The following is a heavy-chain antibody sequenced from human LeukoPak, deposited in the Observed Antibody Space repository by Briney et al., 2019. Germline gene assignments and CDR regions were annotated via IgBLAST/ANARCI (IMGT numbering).Heavy chain of an antibody. D-gene: IGHD6-19*01. CDR3: AKRSAESSGYFDY. Sequence: PGGSLRLSCAASGFTFITYSMTWVRQAPGRGLEWVSAITGSGAFTDYADPVKGRFTISRDNPKNTLYLQMNSLRAEDTAVYYCAKRSAESSGYFDYWGQGTLVTVSS. J-gene: IGHJ4*02. V-gene: IGHV3-23*01. CDR1: GFTFITYS. CDR2: ITGSGAFT.